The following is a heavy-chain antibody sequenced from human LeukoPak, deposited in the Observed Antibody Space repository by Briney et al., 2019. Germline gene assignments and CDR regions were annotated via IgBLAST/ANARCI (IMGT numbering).Heavy chain of an antibody. Sequence: GGSLRLSCAASGFTFNKYWMSWVRQPPGKGLEWVANIKQDGSEEYYVDSVKGRFTISRDNAKNSVYLQMNSLRAEDTAVYYCEGHFFDFDCWGQGTLVTVSS. J-gene: IGHJ4*02. CDR2: IKQDGSEE. V-gene: IGHV3-7*02. CDR1: GFTFNKYW. D-gene: IGHD2/OR15-2a*01. CDR3: EGHFFDFDC.